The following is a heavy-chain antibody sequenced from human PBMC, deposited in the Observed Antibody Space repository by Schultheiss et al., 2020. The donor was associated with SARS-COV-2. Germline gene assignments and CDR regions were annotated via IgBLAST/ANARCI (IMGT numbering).Heavy chain of an antibody. D-gene: IGHD5-18*01. V-gene: IGHV3-23*01. Sequence: GGSLRLSCAASGFTFSSYAMSWVRQAPGKGLEWVSAISGSGGSTYYADSVKGRFTISRDNAKNTLYLQMNSLRAEDTAVYYCAKASEPRGYSYGAVDYWGQGTLVTVSS. J-gene: IGHJ4*02. CDR2: ISGSGGST. CDR3: AKASEPRGYSYGAVDY. CDR1: GFTFSSYA.